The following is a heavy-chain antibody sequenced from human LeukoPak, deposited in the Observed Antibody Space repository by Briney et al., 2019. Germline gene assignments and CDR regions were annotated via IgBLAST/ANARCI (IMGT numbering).Heavy chain of an antibody. V-gene: IGHV5-51*01. J-gene: IGHJ1*01. CDR3: ARLHRDGYSLDF. D-gene: IGHD5-24*01. CDR2: VFPDDSDV. CDR1: GYSFATYW. Sequence: GESLKISCEASGYSFATYWIAWVRQMPGKGLEWMGVVFPDDSDVRSTPSFRGQVTISADKSISTTYLQWSSLKPSDTGIYYCARLHRDGYSLDFWGQGTLVTVSA.